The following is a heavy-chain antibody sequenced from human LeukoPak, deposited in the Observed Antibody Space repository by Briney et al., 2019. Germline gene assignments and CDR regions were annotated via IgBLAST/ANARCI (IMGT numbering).Heavy chain of an antibody. V-gene: IGHV3-23*01. CDR3: AKDLSDSNDAFDI. D-gene: IGHD3-16*02. Sequence: GGSLRLSCAASGFTFSGYAMSWVRQAPGKGLEWVSAISGSGGSTYYADSVKGRFTISRDNSKNTLYLQMNSLRAEDTAVYYCAKDLSDSNDAFDIWGQGTMVTVSS. J-gene: IGHJ3*02. CDR2: ISGSGGST. CDR1: GFTFSGYA.